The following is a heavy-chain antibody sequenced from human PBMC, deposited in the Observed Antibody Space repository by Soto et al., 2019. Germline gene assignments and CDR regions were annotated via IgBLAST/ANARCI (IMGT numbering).Heavy chain of an antibody. CDR1: GGSISSGGYY. V-gene: IGHV4-31*01. CDR3: ARDGRDTASPYLSFDP. CDR2: IYYSGST. D-gene: IGHD5-18*01. J-gene: IGHJ5*02. Sequence: QVQLQESGPGLVKPSQTLSLTCTVSGGSISSGGYYWRWIRRHPGKGLEWIGYIYYSGSTYYNPSIKSPVTISLDTSKSQFCLNLSSGSAVDMAVYYCARDGRDTASPYLSFDPWGQGTLVTVSS.